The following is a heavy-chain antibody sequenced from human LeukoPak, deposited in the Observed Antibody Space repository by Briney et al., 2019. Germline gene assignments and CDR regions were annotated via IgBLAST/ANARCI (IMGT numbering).Heavy chain of an antibody. CDR2: IIPIFGTA. D-gene: IGHD2-15*01. V-gene: IGHV1-69*13. CDR1: GGTFSSYA. CDR3: ARDRYCSGGSCYIYFDY. Sequence: GASVKVSCKASGGTFSSYAISWVRQAPGQGLEWMGGIIPIFGTANYAQKFQGRATITADESTSTAYMELSSLRSEDTAVYYCARDRYCSGGSCYIYFDYWGQGTLVTVSS. J-gene: IGHJ4*02.